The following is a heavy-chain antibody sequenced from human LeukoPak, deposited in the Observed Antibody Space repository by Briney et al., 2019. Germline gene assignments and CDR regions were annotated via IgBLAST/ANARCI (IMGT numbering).Heavy chain of an antibody. Sequence: GGSLRLSCAASGFTFSSYAMSWVRQAPGKGLAGVSAISGSGGSTYYADSVKGRFTTSRDNSKNTLHLQMNSLRAEDTAVYYCAKVFCCGGYSSVLYYFDYWGQGTLVTVSS. CDR2: ISGSGGST. V-gene: IGHV3-23*01. CDR3: AKVFCCGGYSSVLYYFDY. CDR1: GFTFSSYA. D-gene: IGHD6-19*01. J-gene: IGHJ4*02.